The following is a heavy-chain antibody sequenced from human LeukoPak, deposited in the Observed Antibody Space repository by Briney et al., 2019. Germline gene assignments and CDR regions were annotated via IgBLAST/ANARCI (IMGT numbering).Heavy chain of an antibody. J-gene: IGHJ4*02. V-gene: IGHV4-39*01. CDR3: ASCPAGDY. CDR1: GGSISSSSYY. Sequence: SETLSLTCTVSGGSISSSSYYRGWIRQPPGKGLEWIGSIYYSGSTYYNPSLKSRVTISVDTSKNQFSLKLSSVTAADTAVYYCASCPAGDYWGQGTLVTVSS. D-gene: IGHD2-2*01. CDR2: IYYSGST.